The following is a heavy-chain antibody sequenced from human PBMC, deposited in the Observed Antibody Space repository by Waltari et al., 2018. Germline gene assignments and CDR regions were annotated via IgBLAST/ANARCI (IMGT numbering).Heavy chain of an antibody. CDR1: GFTFRSYG. CDR3: AKAHHYVWGSYRYTGFDY. V-gene: IGHV3-30*02. J-gene: IGHJ4*02. CDR2: IRYDGSNK. D-gene: IGHD3-16*02. Sequence: QVQLVESGGGVVQPGGSLRLACAASGFTFRSYGMHLARQAHGQGLEWVAFIRYDGSNKYYADSVRGRFXXSGDNSKNTLYLQMNSLRAEDTAVYYCAKAHHYVWGSYRYTGFDYWGQGTLVTVSS.